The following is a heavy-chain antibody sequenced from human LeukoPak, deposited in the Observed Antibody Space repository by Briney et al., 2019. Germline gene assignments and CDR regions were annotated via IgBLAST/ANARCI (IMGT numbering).Heavy chain of an antibody. CDR2: ISAYNGNT. CDR3: ARLSRPDYYYYMDV. J-gene: IGHJ6*03. Sequence: ASVKVSCKASGYTLTSYGISWVRQAPGQGLEWMGWISAYNGNTNYAQKLQGRVTMTTDTSTSTAYMELRSLRSDDTAVYYCARLSRPDYYYYMDVWGKGTTVTVSS. V-gene: IGHV1-18*01. CDR1: GYTLTSYG.